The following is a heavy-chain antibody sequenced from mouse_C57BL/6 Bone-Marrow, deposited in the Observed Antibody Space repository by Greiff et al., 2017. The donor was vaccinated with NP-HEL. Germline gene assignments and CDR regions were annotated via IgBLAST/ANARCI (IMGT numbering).Heavy chain of an antibody. Sequence: EVMLVESGAELVRPGASVKLSCTASGFNIKDDYMHWVKQRPEQGLEWIGWIDPENGDTEYASKFQGKATITADTSSNTAYLQLSSLTSEDTAVYYCTGGPWFAYWGQGTLVTVSA. J-gene: IGHJ3*01. CDR2: IDPENGDT. CDR3: TGGPWFAY. V-gene: IGHV14-4*01. CDR1: GFNIKDDY.